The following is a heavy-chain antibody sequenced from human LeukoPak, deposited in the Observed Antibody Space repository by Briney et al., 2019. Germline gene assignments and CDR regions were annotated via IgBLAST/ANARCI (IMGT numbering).Heavy chain of an antibody. J-gene: IGHJ4*02. CDR3: ARGNFVLRYFDWFDY. V-gene: IGHV4-34*01. D-gene: IGHD3-9*01. Sequence: KPSETLSLTCAVYGGSFSGYYWSWIRQPPGKGLEWIGEINHSGSTNYNPSLKSRVTISVDTSKNQFSLRLSSVTAVDTAVYYCARGNFVLRYFDWFDYWGQGTLVTVSS. CDR1: GGSFSGYY. CDR2: INHSGST.